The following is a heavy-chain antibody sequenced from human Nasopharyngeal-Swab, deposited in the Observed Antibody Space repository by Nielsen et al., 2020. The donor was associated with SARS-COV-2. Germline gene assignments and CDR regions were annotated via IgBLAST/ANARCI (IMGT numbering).Heavy chain of an antibody. J-gene: IGHJ5*02. CDR3: ARHDGRLHLRGYSSLFDP. Sequence: GESLKISCKGSGYGFTSYWIGWVRQMPGKGLEWMGIIYPGDSDTRYSPSFQGQVTISADKSISTAYLQWSSLKASDTAMYYCARHDGRLHLRGYSSLFDPWGQGTLVTVSS. V-gene: IGHV5-51*01. CDR1: GYGFTSYW. CDR2: IYPGDSDT. D-gene: IGHD5-18*01.